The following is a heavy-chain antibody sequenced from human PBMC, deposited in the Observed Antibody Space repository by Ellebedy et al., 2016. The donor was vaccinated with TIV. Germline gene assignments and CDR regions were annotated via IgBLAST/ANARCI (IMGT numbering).Heavy chain of an antibody. D-gene: IGHD5-18*01. V-gene: IGHV1-18*01. CDR2: VCPYDGNT. Sequence: AASVKVPCKTSGYTLTTYAITWVRQAPGQGLEWTGMVCPYDGNTNYAQELQGRVTMTTDTSTNTAYMELSSLRSDDTAVYYCARDVTAMVTMAYWGQGTLVTVSS. CDR1: GYTLTTYA. J-gene: IGHJ4*02. CDR3: ARDVTAMVTMAY.